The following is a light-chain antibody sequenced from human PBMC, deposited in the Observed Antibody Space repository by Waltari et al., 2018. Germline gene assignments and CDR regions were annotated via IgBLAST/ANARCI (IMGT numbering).Light chain of an antibody. CDR1: QRISSW. CDR2: KAS. J-gene: IGKJ3*01. CDR3: QQYNSYSFT. Sequence: EIQMTQSPSTLSASVGDRVTITCRASQRISSWLAWYQKKPGKAPKLLIYKASSLESGVPSRFSGSGSGTEFTLTISSLQPDDFATYYCQQYNSYSFTFGPGTKVDIK. V-gene: IGKV1-5*03.